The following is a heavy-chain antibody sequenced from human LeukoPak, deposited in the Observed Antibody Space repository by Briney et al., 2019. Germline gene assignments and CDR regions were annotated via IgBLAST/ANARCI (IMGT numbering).Heavy chain of an antibody. Sequence: GRSLRFSCAASGFTFDDYAMHWVRQAPGKGLEWVSGISWNSGSIGYADSVKGRFTISRDNAKDSLYLQMNSLRAEDTALYYCAKGAVAGTKYYFDYWGQGTLVTVSS. CDR3: AKGAVAGTKYYFDY. CDR1: GFTFDDYA. V-gene: IGHV3-9*01. J-gene: IGHJ4*02. CDR2: ISWNSGSI. D-gene: IGHD6-19*01.